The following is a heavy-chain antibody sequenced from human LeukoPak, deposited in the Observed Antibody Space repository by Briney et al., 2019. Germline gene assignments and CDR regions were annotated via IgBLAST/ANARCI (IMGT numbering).Heavy chain of an antibody. Sequence: GGSLRLSCAVSGFTFSSYWMSWVSQAPGKGLEWVANIKEDGTEKYYQDSVKGRFTISRDNAKNSLYLQMNSLRAEDTAVYYCAREVVLSTSAWFEYWGRGTLVTVSS. CDR2: IKEDGTEK. J-gene: IGHJ4*02. CDR1: GFTFSSYW. V-gene: IGHV3-7*01. D-gene: IGHD3-22*01. CDR3: AREVVLSTSAWFEY.